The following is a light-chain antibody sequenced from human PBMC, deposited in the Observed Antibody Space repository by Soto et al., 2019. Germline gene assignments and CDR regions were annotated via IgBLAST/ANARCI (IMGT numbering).Light chain of an antibody. V-gene: IGKV3-20*01. CDR3: QPYASLFT. CDR2: STS. CDR1: QNIDNSY. J-gene: IGKJ3*01. Sequence: EMVLTQSPGTLSLSPGERAALSCTASQNIDNSYLGWYQQKPGQAPRLLIYSTSIRATGIPDRFSGSGSGTDFTLPINRREREDFEVYYCQPYASLFTFGPVTNVY.